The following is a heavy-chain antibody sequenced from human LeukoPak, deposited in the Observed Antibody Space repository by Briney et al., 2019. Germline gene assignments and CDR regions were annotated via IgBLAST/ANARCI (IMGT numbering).Heavy chain of an antibody. Sequence: GGSLRLSCAASGFTFSSYAMHWVRQAPGKGLEWVAVISYDGSNKYYADSVKGRFTISRDNSKNTLYLQMNSLGAEDTAVYYCARDPAYYDFWSGYYTGGFDYWGQGTLVTVSS. CDR1: GFTFSSYA. J-gene: IGHJ4*02. CDR2: ISYDGSNK. D-gene: IGHD3-3*01. CDR3: ARDPAYYDFWSGYYTGGFDY. V-gene: IGHV3-30*04.